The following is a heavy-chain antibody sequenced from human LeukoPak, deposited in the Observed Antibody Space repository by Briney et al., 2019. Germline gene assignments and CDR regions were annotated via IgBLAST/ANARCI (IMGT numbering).Heavy chain of an antibody. Sequence: HAGGSLRLSCAASGFYLNTYEMNSVRQAPGKGLEWIADITISGHTKNYADSVKGRFTISRDKAGTSLYLQMSSLTVEDTGVYYCARGDPHADLWGQGTLVTVSS. CDR1: GFYLNTYE. J-gene: IGHJ5*02. CDR3: ARGDPHADL. CDR2: ITISGHTK. V-gene: IGHV3-48*03.